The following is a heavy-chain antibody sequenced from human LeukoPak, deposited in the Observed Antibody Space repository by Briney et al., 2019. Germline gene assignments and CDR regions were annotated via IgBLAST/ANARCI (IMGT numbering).Heavy chain of an antibody. J-gene: IGHJ5*02. D-gene: IGHD3-3*01. CDR1: GYTFTSYY. CDR3: ARTPPPLWGGYSRLDP. V-gene: IGHV1-46*01. Sequence: GASVKVSCKASGYTFTSYYMHWVRQAPGQGLEWMGIINPSGGSTSYAQKFQGRVTMTRDMSTSTVYMELSSLRSEDTAVYYCARTPPPLWGGYSRLDPWGQGTLVTVSS. CDR2: INPSGGST.